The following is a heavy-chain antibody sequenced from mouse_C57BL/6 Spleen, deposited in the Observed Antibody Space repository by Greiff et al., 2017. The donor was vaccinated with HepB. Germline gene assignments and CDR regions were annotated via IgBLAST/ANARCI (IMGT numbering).Heavy chain of an antibody. CDR1: GFTFSSYG. V-gene: IGHV5-6*02. Sequence: DVMLVESGGDLVKPGGSLKLSCAASGFTFSSYGMSWVRQTPDKRLEWVATISSGGSYTYYPDSVKGRFTISRDNAKNTLYLQMSSLKSEDTAMYYCARHDAMDYLGQGTSVTVSS. CDR2: ISSGGSYT. J-gene: IGHJ4*01. CDR3: ARHDAMDY.